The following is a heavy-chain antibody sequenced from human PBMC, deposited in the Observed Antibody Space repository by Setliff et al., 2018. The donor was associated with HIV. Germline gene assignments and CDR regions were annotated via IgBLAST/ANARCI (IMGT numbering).Heavy chain of an antibody. J-gene: IGHJ4*02. CDR2: IHTSTGKP. CDR1: GYSFTTYS. Sequence: ASVKVSCKASGYSFTTYSINWLRQAPGQGPEWMGWIHTSTGKPTYVRDFTGRFVFSLDTSVNTAFLQISGLKTEDTAVYYCARNSPFPPSSGAHFDFWGPGTLVTV. V-gene: IGHV7-4-1*02. D-gene: IGHD3-22*01. CDR3: ARNSPFPPSSGAHFDF.